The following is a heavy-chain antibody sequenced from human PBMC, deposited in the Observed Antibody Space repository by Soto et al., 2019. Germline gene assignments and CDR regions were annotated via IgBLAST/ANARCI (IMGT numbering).Heavy chain of an antibody. CDR3: ARFGPDSSGYYP. Sequence: GASVKVSCKASGYTFTSYAMHWVRQAPGQRLEWMGWINAGNGNTKYSQKFQGRVTITRDTSASTAYMELSSLRSEDAAVYYCARFGPDSSGYYPWGQGTLVTVSS. V-gene: IGHV1-3*01. CDR2: INAGNGNT. J-gene: IGHJ5*02. CDR1: GYTFTSYA. D-gene: IGHD3-22*01.